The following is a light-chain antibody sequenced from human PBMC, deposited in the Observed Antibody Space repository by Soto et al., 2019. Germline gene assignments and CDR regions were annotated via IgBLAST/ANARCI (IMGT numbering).Light chain of an antibody. Sequence: PGERVTLSCRASQRVSSSYLTWYQQKPGQAPRLLIYGASTRATGIPARFSGSGSGTDFTLTISSLQPEDFAVYYCQQYDSWPPYTFGQGTKVEIK. CDR3: QQYDSWPPYT. V-gene: IGKV3D-7*01. J-gene: IGKJ2*01. CDR2: GAS. CDR1: QRVSSSY.